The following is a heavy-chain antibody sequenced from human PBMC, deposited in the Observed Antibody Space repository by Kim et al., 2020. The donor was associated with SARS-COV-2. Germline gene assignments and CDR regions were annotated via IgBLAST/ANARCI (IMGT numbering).Heavy chain of an antibody. V-gene: IGHV4-39*01. Sequence: SETLSLTCTVSGGSIYSSRYYWGWVRQPPGKGLEWIGTIYYSESIYYNPSLKSRVAMSVDTSKNQFSLKLSSVTAADTAVYYCASRTYDNFIGGYYFDY. D-gene: IGHD3-9*01. CDR3: ASRTYDNFIGGYYFDY. CDR1: GGSIYSSRYY. J-gene: IGHJ4*01. CDR2: IYYSESI.